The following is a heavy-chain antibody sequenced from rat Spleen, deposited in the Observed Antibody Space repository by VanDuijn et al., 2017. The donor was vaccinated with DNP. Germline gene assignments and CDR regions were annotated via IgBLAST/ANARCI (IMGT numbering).Heavy chain of an antibody. Sequence: EVQLLESGGGLVQPGRSLKLSCAASGFSFSDYYMAWVRQAPTKGLELVAYITYDGAGTYYGDSVRGRFTISRDNAESTLSLQMNSLKSEDMATYYCARPMYYYSGGFAYWGQGVMVTVSS. CDR3: ARPMYYYSGGFAY. CDR1: GFSFSDYY. J-gene: IGHJ2*01. CDR2: ITYDGAGT. V-gene: IGHV5-22*01. D-gene: IGHD1-1*01.